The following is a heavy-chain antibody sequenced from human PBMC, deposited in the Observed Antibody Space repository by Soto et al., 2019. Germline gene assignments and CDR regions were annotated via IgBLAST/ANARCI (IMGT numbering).Heavy chain of an antibody. CDR2: INHSGST. J-gene: IGHJ5*02. CDR3: ASGCPRTSCCWFYP. CDR1: GGSLSGYY. V-gene: IGHV4-34*01. Sequence: SETLSLTCAVYGGSLSGYYYSWIRQPPGKGLEWIGEINHSGSTNYNPSLKSRVTISVDTSKKQFSLKLSSVTAADTAVYYFASGCPRTSCCWFYPWGQGALVPVSS. D-gene: IGHD2-2*01.